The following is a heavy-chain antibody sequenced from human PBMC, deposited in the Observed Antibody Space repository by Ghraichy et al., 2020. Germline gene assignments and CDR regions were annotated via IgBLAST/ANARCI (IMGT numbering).Heavy chain of an antibody. D-gene: IGHD5-12*01. J-gene: IGHJ4*02. CDR1: GYTFTSYA. Sequence: ASVKVSCKASGYTFTSYAMNWVRQAPGQGLEWMGWINTNTGNPTYAQGFTGRFVFSLDTSVSTAYLQISSLKAEDTAVYYCARERWAGWLRLSLLGYWGQGTLVTVSS. V-gene: IGHV7-4-1*02. CDR2: INTNTGNP. CDR3: ARERWAGWLRLSLLGY.